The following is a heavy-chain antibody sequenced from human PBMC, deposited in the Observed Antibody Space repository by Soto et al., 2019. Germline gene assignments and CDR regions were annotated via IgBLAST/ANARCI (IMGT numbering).Heavy chain of an antibody. D-gene: IGHD5-18*01. CDR2: IIPIFGTA. J-gene: IGHJ6*02. CDR1: GGTFSSYA. CDR3: ARGGYSYGPGGMDV. V-gene: IGHV1-69*06. Sequence: GASVKVSCKASGGTFSSYAISWVRQAPGQGLEWMGGIIPIFGTANYAQKFQGRVTITADRSTSTAYMELSSLRSEDPAVYYCARGGYSYGPGGMDVWGQGTTVTVSS.